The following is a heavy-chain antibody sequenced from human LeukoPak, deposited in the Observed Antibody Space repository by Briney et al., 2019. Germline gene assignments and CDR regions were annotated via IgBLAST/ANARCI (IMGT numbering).Heavy chain of an antibody. CDR1: GFTFSNYG. V-gene: IGHV3-30*02. D-gene: IGHD6-13*01. CDR3: ARGIIAAVGLAFDY. Sequence: GGSLRLSCAASGFTFSNYGMYWVRQAPGKGLEWVAFIRFDGSNKYYADSVKGRFTISRDNSRNTLYSRNTLYLQMDSLRADDTAVYYCARGIIAAVGLAFDYWGQGTLVTVSS. J-gene: IGHJ4*02. CDR2: IRFDGSNK.